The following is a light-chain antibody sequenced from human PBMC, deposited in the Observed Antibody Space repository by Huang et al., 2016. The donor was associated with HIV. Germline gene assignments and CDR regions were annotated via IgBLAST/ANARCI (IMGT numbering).Light chain of an antibody. Sequence: EIVLTQSPGTLSLSPGERAALSCRASEGIMSYYVAWYQQKPGQAPRLLIYAASSRATGIPDRFSGSGSGTDFTLTISRLEPEDFAVYYCQHYGPTPSWTFGQGTKVEIK. CDR1: EGIMSYY. V-gene: IGKV3-20*01. J-gene: IGKJ1*01. CDR3: QHYGPTPSWT. CDR2: AAS.